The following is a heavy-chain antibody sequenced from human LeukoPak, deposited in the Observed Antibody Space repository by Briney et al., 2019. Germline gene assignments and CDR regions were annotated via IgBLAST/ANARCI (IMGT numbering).Heavy chain of an antibody. CDR2: ISWDGGST. Sequence: GGSLRLSCAASGFTFDDYTMHWVRQAPGKGLEWVSLISWDGGSTYYADSVKGRFTISRDNSKNSLYLQMNSLRTEDTALYYCAKDRAVAGTLLVAGSIYGMDVWGQGTTVTVSS. CDR3: AKDRAVAGTLLVAGSIYGMDV. D-gene: IGHD6-19*01. CDR1: GFTFDDYT. J-gene: IGHJ6*02. V-gene: IGHV3-43*01.